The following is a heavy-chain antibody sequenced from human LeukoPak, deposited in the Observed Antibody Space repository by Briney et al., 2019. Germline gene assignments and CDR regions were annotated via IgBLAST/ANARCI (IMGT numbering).Heavy chain of an antibody. CDR3: ARTDNWNDSYFDY. CDR2: INPNSGGT. J-gene: IGHJ4*02. Sequence: GASVKVSCKASGYTFTGYYMHWVRQAPGRGLEWMGWINPNSGGTNYAQKFQGRVTMTRDTSISTAYMELSRLRSDDTAVYYCARTDNWNDSYFDYWGQGTLVTVSS. CDR1: GYTFTGYY. D-gene: IGHD1-1*01. V-gene: IGHV1-2*02.